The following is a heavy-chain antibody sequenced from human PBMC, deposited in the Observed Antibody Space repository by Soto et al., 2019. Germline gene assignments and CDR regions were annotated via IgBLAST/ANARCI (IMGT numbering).Heavy chain of an antibody. CDR1: GFTFSSYA. D-gene: IGHD3-22*01. CDR2: ISGSGGST. CDR3: VLSDSSGYYDAFDI. J-gene: IGHJ3*02. Sequence: PGGSLSLSCAASGFTFSSYAMSWVRQAPGKGLEWVSAISGSGGSTYYADSVKGRFTISRDNSKNTLYLQMNSLRAEDTAVYYCVLSDSSGYYDAFDIWGQGTMVTVSS. V-gene: IGHV3-23*01.